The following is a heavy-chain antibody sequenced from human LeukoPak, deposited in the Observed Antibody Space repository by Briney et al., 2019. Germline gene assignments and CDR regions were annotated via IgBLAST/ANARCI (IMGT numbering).Heavy chain of an antibody. CDR2: MNPNTGNA. CDR1: GYTFTSYD. D-gene: IGHD3-16*01. J-gene: IGHJ4*02. Sequence: GASVKVSCKASGYTFTSYDINWVRQAPGQGLEWMGWMNPNTGNAGYAQKFQGRVTMTSNTAMTTASMELSSLRSDDTAIYYCARVPRSLFPLVFIYDFWGQGTLVTVSS. CDR3: ARVPRSLFPLVFIYDF. V-gene: IGHV1-8*01.